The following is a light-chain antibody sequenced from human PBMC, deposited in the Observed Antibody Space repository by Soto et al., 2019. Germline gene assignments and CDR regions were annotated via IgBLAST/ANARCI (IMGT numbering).Light chain of an antibody. CDR3: QQFYNWPRT. CDR1: QSVSSN. V-gene: IGKV3-15*01. Sequence: EIVMTQSPGTLSVSPGERATLSCRASQSVSSNLAWYQQKPGQAPRLLIYGASTRATGIPARFSGSGSETEFTLTISSLQSEDCAVYYCQQFYNWPRTFGQGTRWIS. CDR2: GAS. J-gene: IGKJ1*01.